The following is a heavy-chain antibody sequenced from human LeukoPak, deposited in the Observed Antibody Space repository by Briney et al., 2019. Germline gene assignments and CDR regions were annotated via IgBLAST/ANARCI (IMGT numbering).Heavy chain of an antibody. J-gene: IGHJ6*03. Sequence: TSVKVSCKASGYTFTGYYMHWVRQAPGQGLEWMGWINPNSGGTNYAQKFQGRVTMTRDTSISTAYMELSRLRSDDTAMYYCARGAYSSGWAYYYMDVWGKGTTVTVSS. V-gene: IGHV1-2*02. D-gene: IGHD6-25*01. CDR1: GYTFTGYY. CDR2: INPNSGGT. CDR3: ARGAYSSGWAYYYMDV.